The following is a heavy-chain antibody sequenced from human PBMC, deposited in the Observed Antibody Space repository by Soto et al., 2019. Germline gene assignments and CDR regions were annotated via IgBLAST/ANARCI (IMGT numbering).Heavy chain of an antibody. J-gene: IGHJ5*02. D-gene: IGHD6-6*01. CDR2: SAPEEGEP. Sequence: ASVKVSCKVPKNTLTELTIDWLRQAPGKGLEWMGRSAPEEGEPIYPQKFQGRVSMTEDPSTDTAYMELTSLRFDDTAIYYCAKDLTRQLAYWLDPWGQGTQVTVSS. V-gene: IGHV1-24*01. CDR1: KNTLTELT. CDR3: AKDLTRQLAYWLDP.